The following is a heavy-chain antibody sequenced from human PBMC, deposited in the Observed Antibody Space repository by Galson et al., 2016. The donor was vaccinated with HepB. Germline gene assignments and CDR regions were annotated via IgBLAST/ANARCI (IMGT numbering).Heavy chain of an antibody. CDR3: AAGGPVRLDSYYIYGMAV. J-gene: IGHJ6*02. CDR1: GGSFSTYG. D-gene: IGHD3-16*01. CDR2: IIPLFRTG. V-gene: IGHV1-69*05. Sequence: SVKVSCKASGGSFSTYGLSWVRQAPGQGLEWMGGIIPLFRTGNYAQKFHERVTITRDMSTRTAYMELSSLRSEDTAVYYCAAGGPVRLDSYYIYGMAVWGQGTTVTVSS.